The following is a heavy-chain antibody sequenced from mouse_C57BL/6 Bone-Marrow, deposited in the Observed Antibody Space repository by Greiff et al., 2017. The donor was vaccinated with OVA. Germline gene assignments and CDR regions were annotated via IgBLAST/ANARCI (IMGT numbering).Heavy chain of an antibody. CDR2: ILPSIGRT. CDR1: DSEVFPIAY. Sequence: QVQLKESGSELRSPGSSVKLSCKDFDSEVFPIAYMSWVRQKPGHGFEWIGGILPSIGRTIYGEKFEDKATLDADTLSNTAYLELNSLTSEDSAIYYCARGYYGSRRSYYFDCWGQGTTLTVSS. V-gene: IGHV15-2*01. D-gene: IGHD1-1*01. J-gene: IGHJ2*01. CDR3: ARGYYGSRRSYYFDC.